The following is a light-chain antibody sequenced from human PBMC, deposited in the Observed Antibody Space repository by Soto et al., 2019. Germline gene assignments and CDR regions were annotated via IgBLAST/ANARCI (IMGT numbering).Light chain of an antibody. CDR3: LSFDSSLRVV. V-gene: IGLV1-40*01. Sequence: QSVLTQPPSVSGAPGQRVTISCTGSSSNIGAGYDVHWYQQLPGRAPKLLIYGNTNRPSGVPERFSGSKSGTSASLAITGLQAEDEADYYCLSFDSSLRVVFGGGTKVTVL. J-gene: IGLJ2*01. CDR1: SSNIGAGYD. CDR2: GNT.